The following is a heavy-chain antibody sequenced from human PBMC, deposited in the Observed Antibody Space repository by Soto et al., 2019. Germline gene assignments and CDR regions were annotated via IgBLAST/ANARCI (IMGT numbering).Heavy chain of an antibody. D-gene: IGHD3-3*01. CDR3: ARATMYYDFWSGYYTGTQPVYYYYGMDV. CDR1: GGSIGSGGYY. J-gene: IGHJ6*02. Sequence: SETLSLTCTVSGGSIGSGGYYWSWIRQHPGKGLEWIGYIYYSGSTYHNPSLKSRVTISVDTSKNQFSLKLSSVTAADTAVYYCARATMYYDFWSGYYTGTQPVYYYYGMDVWGQGTTVTVSS. V-gene: IGHV4-31*03. CDR2: IYYSGST.